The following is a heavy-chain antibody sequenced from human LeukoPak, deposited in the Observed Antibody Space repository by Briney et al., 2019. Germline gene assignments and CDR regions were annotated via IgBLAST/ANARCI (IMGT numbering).Heavy chain of an antibody. CDR3: AREDGYNAFDY. CDR2: ISSSGSTI. CDR1: GFTFSSYE. V-gene: IGHV3-48*03. J-gene: IGHJ4*02. Sequence: GGSLRLSCAASGFTFSSYEMNWVRQAPGKGLEWISYISSSGSTIYYADSVKGRFTISRDNAKNALHLQMTSLRAEDTAVYYCAREDGYNAFDYWGQGTLVTVSS. D-gene: IGHD5-24*01.